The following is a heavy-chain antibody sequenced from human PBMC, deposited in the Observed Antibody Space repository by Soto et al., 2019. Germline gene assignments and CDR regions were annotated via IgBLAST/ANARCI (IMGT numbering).Heavy chain of an antibody. CDR3: ARDHYTYYYDRSGYPRGGNWFHP. V-gene: IGHV1-69*12. D-gene: IGHD3-22*01. Sequence: QVQLVQSGAEVKKPGSSVKVSCKASGGTFSSYAISWVRQAPGQGLEWMGGIIPIFGTANYAQKFQGRVTITADESTSTDYMELSSLRSEDTAVYYCARDHYTYYYDRSGYPRGGNWFHPWGQGTLVTVSS. CDR1: GGTFSSYA. J-gene: IGHJ5*02. CDR2: IIPIFGTA.